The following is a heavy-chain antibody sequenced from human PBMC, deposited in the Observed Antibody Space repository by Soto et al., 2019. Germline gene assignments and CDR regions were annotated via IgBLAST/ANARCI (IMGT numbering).Heavy chain of an antibody. V-gene: IGHV1-69*13. CDR1: GGTFSSYA. Sequence: GASVKVSCKASGGTFSSYAISWVRQAPGQGLEWMGGIIPIFGTANYAQKFQGRVTITADESTSTAYMELSSLRSEDTAVYYCAREDITMVRGINWFDPWGQGTLVTVSS. CDR3: AREDITMVRGINWFDP. CDR2: IIPIFGTA. J-gene: IGHJ5*02. D-gene: IGHD3-10*01.